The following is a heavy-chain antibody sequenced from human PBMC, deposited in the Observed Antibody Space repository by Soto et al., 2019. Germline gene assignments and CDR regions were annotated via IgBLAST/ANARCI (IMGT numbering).Heavy chain of an antibody. D-gene: IGHD3-3*01. CDR1: GFTFSSYA. Sequence: PGGSLRLSCAASGFTFSSYAMSWVRQAPGKGLEWVSAISGSGGSTYYADSVKGRFTISRDNSKNTLYLQMNSLRAEDTAVYYCAKGFYYDFWSGYYFDYWGKGTLVTVSS. J-gene: IGHJ4*02. V-gene: IGHV3-23*01. CDR2: ISGSGGST. CDR3: AKGFYYDFWSGYYFDY.